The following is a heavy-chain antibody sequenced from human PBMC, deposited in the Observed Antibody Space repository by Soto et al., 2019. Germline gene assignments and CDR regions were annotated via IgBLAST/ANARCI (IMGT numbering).Heavy chain of an antibody. CDR1: GFTFSSYG. CDR3: AKELAITMVRPALDP. CDR2: ISYDGSNK. Sequence: GGSLRLSCAASGFTFSSYGMHWVRQAPGKGLEWVAVISYDGSNKYYADSVKGRFTISRDNSKNTLYLQMNSLRAEDTAVYYCAKELAITMVRPALDPWGQSTLVTVSS. V-gene: IGHV3-30*18. J-gene: IGHJ5*02. D-gene: IGHD3-10*01.